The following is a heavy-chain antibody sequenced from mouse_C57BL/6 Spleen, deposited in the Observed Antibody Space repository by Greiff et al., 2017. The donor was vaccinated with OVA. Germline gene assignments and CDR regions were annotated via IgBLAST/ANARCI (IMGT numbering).Heavy chain of an antibody. Sequence: VQLQQPGAELVKPGASVKLSCKASGYTFTSYWMHWVKQRPGQGLEWIGMIHPNSGSTNYNEKVKSKATLTVDNSSSTAYMQLSSRTSEDSAVDYCARRWANYSIFDYWGQGTTLTVSS. V-gene: IGHV1-64*01. CDR2: IHPNSGST. CDR1: GYTFTSYW. CDR3: ARRWANYSIFDY. D-gene: IGHD2-5*01. J-gene: IGHJ2*01.